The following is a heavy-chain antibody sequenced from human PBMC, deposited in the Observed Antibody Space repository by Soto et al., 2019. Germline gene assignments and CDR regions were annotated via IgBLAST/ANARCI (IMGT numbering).Heavy chain of an antibody. J-gene: IGHJ4*02. V-gene: IGHV4-39*01. CDR1: GGSISSSSYY. CDR3: ARKQQVMFFDY. CDR2: IYYSGRT. Sequence: QLQLQESGPGLVKPSETLSLTCTVSGGSISSSSYYWGWIRQPPGKGLEWIGSIYYSGRTYYNPSLKSRVTISVDTSKKQCSLKLSSVTAADTAVYYCARKQQVMFFDYWGQGTLVTVSS. D-gene: IGHD6-13*01.